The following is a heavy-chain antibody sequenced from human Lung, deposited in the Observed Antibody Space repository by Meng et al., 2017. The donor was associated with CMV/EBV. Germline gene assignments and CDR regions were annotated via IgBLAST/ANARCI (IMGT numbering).Heavy chain of an antibody. Sequence: GGSLRLSCAASGFTVSSNYMSWVRQAPGKGLEWVSVIYSGGSTYYADSVKGRFTISRDNSKNTLYLQMNSLSAEDTAVYYCARNNCSSTSCYSLYYYDMDFWGQGXTVTVSS. J-gene: IGHJ6*02. CDR3: ARNNCSSTSCYSLYYYDMDF. D-gene: IGHD2-2*01. V-gene: IGHV3-53*01. CDR1: GFTVSSNY. CDR2: IYSGGST.